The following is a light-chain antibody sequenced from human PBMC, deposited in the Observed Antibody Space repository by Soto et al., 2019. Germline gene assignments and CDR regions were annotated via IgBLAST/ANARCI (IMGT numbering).Light chain of an antibody. CDR2: KAS. J-gene: IGKJ2*01. Sequence: DIQMTQFPPTLSASIGDRVTITCRASQTISSSLAWYQQKPGKAPKLLIYKASTLETGVPSRFSGSGSGTEFNLTISSLQPDDFATYYCQQYDSYAPYTFGQGTRLELK. CDR1: QTISSS. CDR3: QQYDSYAPYT. V-gene: IGKV1-5*03.